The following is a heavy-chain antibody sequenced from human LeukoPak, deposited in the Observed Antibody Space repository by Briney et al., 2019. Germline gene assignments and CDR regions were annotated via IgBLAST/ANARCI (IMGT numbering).Heavy chain of an antibody. J-gene: IGHJ2*01. CDR1: GGSFSGYY. Sequence: SETLSLTCAVYGGSFSGYYWSWIRQPPGKGLEWIGEINHSGSTNYNPSLKSRVTISVDTSKNQFSQKLSSVTAADTAVYYCARGPSKTTVTTSSSYYWYFDLWGRGTLVTVSS. D-gene: IGHD4-17*01. V-gene: IGHV4-34*01. CDR3: ARGPSKTTVTTSSSYYWYFDL. CDR2: INHSGST.